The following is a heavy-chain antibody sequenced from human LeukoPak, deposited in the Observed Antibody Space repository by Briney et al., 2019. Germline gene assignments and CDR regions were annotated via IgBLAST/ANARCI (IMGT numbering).Heavy chain of an antibody. Sequence: KPSETLSLTCTVSGGSITTYYWSWIRQPPGKGLEWIGYMYTTGNTNYNPSLASRVTLSLDASKNQFSLTLSSVTAADTAVYYCVKHDTLFGAAHFYMDVWGKGTTVTVSS. CDR3: VKHDTLFGAAHFYMDV. CDR1: GGSITTYY. J-gene: IGHJ6*03. D-gene: IGHD3-3*01. V-gene: IGHV4-59*08. CDR2: MYTTGNT.